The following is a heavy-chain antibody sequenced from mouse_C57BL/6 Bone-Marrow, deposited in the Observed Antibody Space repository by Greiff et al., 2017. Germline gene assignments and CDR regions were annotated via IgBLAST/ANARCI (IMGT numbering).Heavy chain of an antibody. CDR1: GYTFTSYW. D-gene: IGHD2-12*01. CDR3: AREVTGIRRVLDAMDY. J-gene: IGHJ4*01. V-gene: IGHV1-69*01. Sequence: QVQLQQPGAELVMPGASVKLSCKASGYTFTSYWMHWVKQRPGQGLEWIGEIDPSDSYTNYNQKFKGKSTLTVDKSSSTAYMQLSSLTSEDSAVYYCAREVTGIRRVLDAMDYWGQGTSVTVAS. CDR2: IDPSDSYT.